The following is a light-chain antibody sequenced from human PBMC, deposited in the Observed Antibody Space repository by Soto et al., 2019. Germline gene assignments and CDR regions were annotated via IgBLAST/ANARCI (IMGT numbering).Light chain of an antibody. CDR1: QPVSGF. Sequence: EIVLTQSPATLSLFPGERATLSCRASQPVSGFLAWYQQKPGQAPRLLIYDASNRATGIPDRFSGSGSGTDFTLTISSLQAEDVAVYYCQQYYTTPLTFGQGTKVDI. CDR2: DAS. V-gene: IGKV3-11*01. CDR3: QQYYTTPLT. J-gene: IGKJ1*01.